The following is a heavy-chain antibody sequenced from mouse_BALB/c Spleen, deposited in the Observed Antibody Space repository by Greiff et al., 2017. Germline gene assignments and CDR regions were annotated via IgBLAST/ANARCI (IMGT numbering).Heavy chain of an antibody. CDR1: GYSFTSYY. Sequence: VQLQQSGPELMKPGASVKISCKASGYSFTSYYMHWVKQSHGKSLEWIGYIDPFNGGTSYNQKFKGKATLTVDKSSSTAYMHLSSLTSEDSAVYYCATNWDKDWFAYWGQGTLVTVSA. CDR2: IDPFNGGT. V-gene: IGHV1S135*01. D-gene: IGHD4-1*01. CDR3: ATNWDKDWFAY. J-gene: IGHJ3*01.